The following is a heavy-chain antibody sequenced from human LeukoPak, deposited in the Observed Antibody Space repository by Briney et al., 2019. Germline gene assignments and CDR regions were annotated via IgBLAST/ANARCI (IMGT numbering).Heavy chain of an antibody. V-gene: IGHV4-59*01. D-gene: IGHD5-18*01. J-gene: IGHJ4*02. Sequence: SETLSLTCTVSGGSISSYYWSWIRLPPGKGLEWIGYIYYTGATYYNPSLKSRVTISLDTSKNQFSLKLSSVTAADAAVYYCARAGYSYGTGYYFDYWGQGALATVSS. CDR1: GGSISSYY. CDR2: IYYTGAT. CDR3: ARAGYSYGTGYYFDY.